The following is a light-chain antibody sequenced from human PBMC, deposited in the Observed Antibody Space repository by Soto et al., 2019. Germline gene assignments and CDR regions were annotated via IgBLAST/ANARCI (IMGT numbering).Light chain of an antibody. Sequence: DIVMTQSPLSLPVTPGEPASISCRSSQSLLHSNGYNYLDWYLQKPGQSPQFLIYLGSNRASGVPDRFSGSGSGTDFTPKISRVEAEDVGIFYCMQALQTPWTFGQGTKVEIK. CDR2: LGS. CDR3: MQALQTPWT. CDR1: QSLLHSNGYNY. J-gene: IGKJ1*01. V-gene: IGKV2-28*01.